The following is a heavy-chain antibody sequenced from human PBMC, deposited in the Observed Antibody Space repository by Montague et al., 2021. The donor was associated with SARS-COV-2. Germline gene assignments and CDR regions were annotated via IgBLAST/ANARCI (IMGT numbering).Heavy chain of an antibody. D-gene: IGHD6-6*01. CDR2: KKNSGRT. CDR3: SRVKSISSWVSQPAPV. Sequence: KKKNSGRTNYNTSLKSRVTISVDTSKNPFSLKLSPVNAADTAVYYCSRVKSISSWVSQPAPVWGKGTTVNVSA. J-gene: IGHJ6*04. V-gene: IGHV4-34*01.